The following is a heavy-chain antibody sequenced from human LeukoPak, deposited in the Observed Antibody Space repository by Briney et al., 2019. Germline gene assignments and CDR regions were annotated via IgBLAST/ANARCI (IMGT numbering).Heavy chain of an antibody. D-gene: IGHD3-22*01. J-gene: IGHJ1*01. CDR2: INKSGNT. CDR3: AFTLGDYYDSSGYPKYFQH. CDR1: GYSIRTDYY. Sequence: SETLSLICTVSGYSIRTDYYWGWIRQPPGKGPQWIGTINKSGNTYYNPSLRSRVTISVDTSKNQLSLKVRYMTAADTAVYYCAFTLGDYYDSSGYPKYFQHWGQGTLVTVSS. V-gene: IGHV4-38-2*02.